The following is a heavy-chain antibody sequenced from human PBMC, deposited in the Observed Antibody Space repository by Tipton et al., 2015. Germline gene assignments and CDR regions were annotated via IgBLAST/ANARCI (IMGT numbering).Heavy chain of an antibody. J-gene: IGHJ4*02. V-gene: IGHV3-48*02. Sequence: SLRLSCAASGFTFSSYDMNWVRQAPGKGLEWVSYISSRSSTIYYADSVKGRFTISRDNANNSLHLQMHSLRDEDTAVYYCATKLYASAWDYWGQGTLVTASS. D-gene: IGHD6-19*01. CDR3: ATKLYASAWDY. CDR2: ISSRSSTI. CDR1: GFTFSSYD.